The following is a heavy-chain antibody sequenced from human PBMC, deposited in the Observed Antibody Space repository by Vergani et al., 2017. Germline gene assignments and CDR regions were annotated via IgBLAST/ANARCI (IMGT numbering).Heavy chain of an antibody. J-gene: IGHJ6*02. D-gene: IGHD3-9*01. V-gene: IGHV4-59*13. CDR3: ARVMYRDEASTGYRLEGMDI. Sequence: QVQLEESGPGLVKPSETLSLTCTVSGGSFNTYYWSWIRQSPGKGLEWIGYIYSIGSTNYNPSLNSRVTMSVDTSKNQFSLKLRSVTAADTAVYFCARVMYRDEASTGYRLEGMDIWGQGTTVTISS. CDR1: GGSFNTYY. CDR2: IYSIGST.